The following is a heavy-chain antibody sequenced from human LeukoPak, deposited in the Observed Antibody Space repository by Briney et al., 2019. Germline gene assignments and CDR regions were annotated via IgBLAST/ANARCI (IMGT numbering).Heavy chain of an antibody. CDR3: AKGPRLERGYSYGYFHY. J-gene: IGHJ4*02. Sequence: GGSLRLSCAASGFSFDDYAMHWVRQAPGKGLEWVSLVSWDGTTTYYADSVNGRFTISRDNSKYSLYLQMNSLRAEDTALHYCAKGPRLERGYSYGYFHYWGQGTLVTVSS. D-gene: IGHD5-18*01. V-gene: IGHV3-43D*03. CDR1: GFSFDDYA. CDR2: VSWDGTTT.